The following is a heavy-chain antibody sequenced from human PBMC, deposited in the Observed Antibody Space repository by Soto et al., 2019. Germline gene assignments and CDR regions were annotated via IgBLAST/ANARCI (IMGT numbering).Heavy chain of an antibody. D-gene: IGHD5-18*01. J-gene: IGHJ4*02. CDR1: VIPFWSRS. V-gene: IGHV3-23*01. CDR2: TTDTGGDT. CDR3: ARGSKASYTGSRIFDF. Sequence: AXGSPIPSSLASVIPFWSRSMSRVRQAPGEGLEWVSTTTDTGGDTKYADSVMGRFTIARDNSKNTLYLQMSSLRAEDAAVYYWARGSKASYTGSRIFDFWGPGTLVTVSS.